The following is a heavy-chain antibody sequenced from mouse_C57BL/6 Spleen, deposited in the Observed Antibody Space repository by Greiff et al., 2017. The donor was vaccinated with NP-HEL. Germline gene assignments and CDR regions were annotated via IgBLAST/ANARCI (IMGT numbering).Heavy chain of an antibody. CDR2: IDPENGDT. CDR1: GFNIKDDY. D-gene: IGHD3-2*01. V-gene: IGHV14-4*01. Sequence: VQLQQSGAELVRPGASVKLSCTASGFNIKDDYMHWVKQRPEQGLEWIGWIDPENGDTEYASKFQGKATITADTSSNTAYLQLSSLTSEDTAVYYCTIRQSGDYWGQGTTLTVSS. J-gene: IGHJ2*01. CDR3: TIRQSGDY.